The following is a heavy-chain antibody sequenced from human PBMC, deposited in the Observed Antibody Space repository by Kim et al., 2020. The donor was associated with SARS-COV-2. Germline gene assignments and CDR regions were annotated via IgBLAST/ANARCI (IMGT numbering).Heavy chain of an antibody. V-gene: IGHV3-23*01. CDR3: AKDIVATMGASY. J-gene: IGHJ4*02. Sequence: YYADSVKGRFTISRDNSKNTLYLQMNSLRAEDTAVYYCAKDIVATMGASYWGQGTLVTVSS. D-gene: IGHD5-12*01.